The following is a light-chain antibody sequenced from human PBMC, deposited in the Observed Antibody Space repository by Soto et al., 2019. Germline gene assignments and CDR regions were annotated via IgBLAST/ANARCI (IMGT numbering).Light chain of an antibody. V-gene: IGKV3-15*01. CDR2: DTS. Sequence: VMTPSPATLSVSPGAGATLSCSTSQGIGDTLAWYQHKPGQTPRLLIYDTSTMATGVPARSSGSRSGTEFTLTIDSLQSEDFAVYYCQRYNNWPLTFGGGTKVDIK. CDR1: QGIGDT. J-gene: IGKJ4*01. CDR3: QRYNNWPLT.